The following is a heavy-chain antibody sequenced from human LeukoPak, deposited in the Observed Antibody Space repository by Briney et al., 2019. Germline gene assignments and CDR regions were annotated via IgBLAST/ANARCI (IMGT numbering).Heavy chain of an antibody. V-gene: IGHV4-4*07. D-gene: IGHD2-15*01. CDR1: GGSISSYY. CDR2: IYTSGST. Sequence: PSETLSLTCTVSGGSISSYYWSWIRQPAGKGLEWIGRIYTSGSTNYNPSLKSRVTMSVDTSKNQFSLKLSSVTAADTAVYYCAREGVVMVAAIDHVAYFDYWGQGTLVTVSS. CDR3: AREGVVMVAAIDHVAYFDY. J-gene: IGHJ4*02.